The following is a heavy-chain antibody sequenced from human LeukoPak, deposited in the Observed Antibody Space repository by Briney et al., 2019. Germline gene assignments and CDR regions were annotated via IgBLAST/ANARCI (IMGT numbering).Heavy chain of an antibody. CDR2: INPNSGDP. D-gene: IGHD2-8*01. CDR3: ARSARHCNNGVCFTDYYIDL. J-gene: IGHJ6*03. Sequence: ASVKVSCKASGYDLTVYYIFWVRQAPGQGLEWMGWINPNSGDPNYPQKFQGRVTMTRDTSISTAYMEMSRLTSDDTAVYYCARSARHCNNGVCFTDYYIDLWGKGTTVIVSS. V-gene: IGHV1-2*02. CDR1: GYDLTVYY.